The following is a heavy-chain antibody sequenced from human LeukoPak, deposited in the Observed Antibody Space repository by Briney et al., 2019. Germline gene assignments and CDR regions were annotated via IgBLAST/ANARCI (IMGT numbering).Heavy chain of an antibody. CDR1: GRTFSSYA. Sequence: SVKVSCKASGRTFSSYAISWVRQAPGQGLEWMGRIIPILGIAHYAHQSQGRVTNPAHQSTSTAYMELSSLRSEDTAVYYCAGQGSGSYVVDYWGQGTLVTVSS. V-gene: IGHV1-69*04. J-gene: IGHJ4*02. CDR2: IIPILGIA. CDR3: AGQGSGSYVVDY. D-gene: IGHD1-26*01.